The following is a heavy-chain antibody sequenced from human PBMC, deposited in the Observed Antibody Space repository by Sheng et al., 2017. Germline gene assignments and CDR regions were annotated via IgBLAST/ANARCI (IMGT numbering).Heavy chain of an antibody. V-gene: IGHV3-30-3*01. J-gene: IGHJ4*02. CDR3: ARDLDSSGSPDY. CDR2: ISYDGSNK. CDR1: GFTFSSYA. D-gene: IGHD6-19*01. Sequence: QVQLVESGGGVVQPGRSLRLSCAASGFTFSSYAMHWVRQAPGKGLEWVAVISYDGSNKYYADSVKGRFTISRDNSKNTLYLQMNSLRAEDTAVYYCARDLDSSGSPDYWGQGTLVTVSS.